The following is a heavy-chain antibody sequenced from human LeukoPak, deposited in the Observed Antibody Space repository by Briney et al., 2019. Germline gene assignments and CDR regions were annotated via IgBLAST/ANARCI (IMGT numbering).Heavy chain of an antibody. Sequence: GGSLRLSCAASGFIFNSYGMHWVRQAPGKGLEWVAIISYDGSLTYHADSVKGRFTISRDNSKNTLYLQMNSLRAEDTAVYYCAKDRESLLWFGELLYWGQGTLVTVSS. J-gene: IGHJ4*02. D-gene: IGHD3-10*01. CDR2: ISYDGSLT. CDR1: GFIFNSYG. CDR3: AKDRESLLWFGELLY. V-gene: IGHV3-30*18.